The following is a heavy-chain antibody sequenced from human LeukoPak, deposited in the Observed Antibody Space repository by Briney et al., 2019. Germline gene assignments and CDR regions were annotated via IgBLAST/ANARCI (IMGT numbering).Heavy chain of an antibody. Sequence: PSETLSLTCAVYGGSFRGYYWSWIRQPPGKGLEWIGEINHSGSTNYNPSLKSRVTISVDTSKNQFSLKLSSVTAADTAVYYCARHSVGRYYYYYMDVWGKGTTVTISS. CDR2: INHSGST. V-gene: IGHV4-34*01. J-gene: IGHJ6*03. CDR3: ARHSVGRYYYYYMDV. CDR1: GGSFRGYY. D-gene: IGHD3/OR15-3a*01.